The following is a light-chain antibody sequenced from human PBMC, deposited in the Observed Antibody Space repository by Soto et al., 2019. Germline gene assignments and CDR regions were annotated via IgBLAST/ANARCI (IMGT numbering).Light chain of an antibody. Sequence: EVVLTRSPGTLSLSPGERDTLSCRASQSVTTNYLAWYQQKSGQAPRLLIYGASNRVTGIPDRFSGSGSGTDFTLTISRLEPEDFAVYYCQQYGSSPRTFGQGTKVDIK. CDR1: QSVTTNY. CDR3: QQYGSSPRT. V-gene: IGKV3-20*01. J-gene: IGKJ1*01. CDR2: GAS.